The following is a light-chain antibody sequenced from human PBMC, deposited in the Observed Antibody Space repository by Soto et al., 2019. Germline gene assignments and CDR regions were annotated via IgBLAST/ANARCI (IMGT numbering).Light chain of an antibody. J-gene: IGKJ3*01. Sequence: DIQMTQSPSSLSASVGDRVTITCRASQSISTNLNWYQQKSGKAPKLLIYGASSLQSGVPSRFSGSGSGTDFTLTISGLQPEDVATYYCQQSYSNVFTFGPGTEVDI. CDR1: QSISTN. CDR3: QQSYSNVFT. CDR2: GAS. V-gene: IGKV1-39*01.